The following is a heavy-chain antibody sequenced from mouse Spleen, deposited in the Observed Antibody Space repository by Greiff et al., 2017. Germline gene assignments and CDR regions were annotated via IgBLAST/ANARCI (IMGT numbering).Heavy chain of an antibody. J-gene: IGHJ4*01. V-gene: IGHV1-14*01. D-gene: IGHD1-1*01. CDR1: GYTFTSYV. CDR2: INPYNDGT. Sequence: LQESGPELVKPGASVKMSCKASGYTFTSYVMHWVKQKPGQGLEWIGYINPYNDGTKYNEKFKGKATLTSDKSSSTAYMELSSLTSEDSAVYCCARGGGNYAMDYWGQGTSVTVSS. CDR3: ARGGGNYAMDY.